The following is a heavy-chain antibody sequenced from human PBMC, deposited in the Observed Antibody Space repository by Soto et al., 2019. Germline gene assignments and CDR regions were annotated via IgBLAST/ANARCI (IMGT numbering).Heavy chain of an antibody. CDR1: GASISNYY. Sequence: QVQLQESGPGLVKPSETLSLTCSVSGASISNYYWTWIRQSPGKGLEWIGYMYYSGSTNYNPSLKSRVTITIDTSKNQFSLKLRSVTSADTAVYYCAKEAGMGGWFDPWGQATLVTVSS. CDR3: AKEAGMGGWFDP. CDR2: MYYSGST. V-gene: IGHV4-59*01. J-gene: IGHJ5*02. D-gene: IGHD1-26*01.